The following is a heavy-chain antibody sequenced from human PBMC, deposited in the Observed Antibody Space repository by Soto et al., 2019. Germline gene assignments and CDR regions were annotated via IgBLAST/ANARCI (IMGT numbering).Heavy chain of an antibody. J-gene: IGHJ4*02. CDR2: IYYSGST. Sequence: QVQLQESGPGLVKPSETLSLTCTVSGGSISSYYWSWIRQPPGKGLEWIGYIYYSGSTNYNPSLKGRVALSVDTSKTQYSRKRSSVTAADTAVYYCASGYGDYVSGYWGQGTLVTVSS. D-gene: IGHD4-17*01. V-gene: IGHV4-59*01. CDR1: GGSISSYY. CDR3: ASGYGDYVSGY.